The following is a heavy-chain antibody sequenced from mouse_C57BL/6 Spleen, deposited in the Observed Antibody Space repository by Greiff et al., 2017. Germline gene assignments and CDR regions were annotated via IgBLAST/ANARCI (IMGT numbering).Heavy chain of an antibody. V-gene: IGHV1-74*01. CDR1: GYTFTSYW. J-gene: IGHJ1*03. CDR2: IHPSDSDT. Sequence: QVQLQQPGAELVKPGASVKVSCKASGYTFTSYWMHWVKQRPGQGLEWIGRIHPSDSDTNYNQKFKGKATLTVDKSSSTAYMQLSSLTSEDSEVYYCARNYYGSSYGWYFDVWGTGTTVTVSS. D-gene: IGHD1-1*01. CDR3: ARNYYGSSYGWYFDV.